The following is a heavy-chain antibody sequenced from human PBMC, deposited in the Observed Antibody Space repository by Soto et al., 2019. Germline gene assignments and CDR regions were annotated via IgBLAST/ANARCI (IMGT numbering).Heavy chain of an antibody. V-gene: IGHV1-3*05. CDR3: AGIFVVVTALDY. Sequence: QVQLVQSGAEEKKPGASVKVSCKASGYTFTSYAMHWVRQAPGQRLEWMGWINAGNGNTKYSQKFQGGVTITRETTVSKAYVEMSSLRAVDRVVYYYAGIFVVVTALDYWGQ. J-gene: IGHJ4*02. D-gene: IGHD2-21*02. CDR1: GYTFTSYA. CDR2: INAGNGNT.